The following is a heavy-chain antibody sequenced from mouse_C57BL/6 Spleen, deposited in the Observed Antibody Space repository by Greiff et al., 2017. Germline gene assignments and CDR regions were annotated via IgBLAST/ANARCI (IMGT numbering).Heavy chain of an antibody. V-gene: IGHV1-55*01. D-gene: IGHD2-4*01. Sequence: QVQLQQPGAELVKPGASVKMSCKASGYTFTSYWITWVKQRPGQGLEWIGDIYPGSGSTNYNEKFKSKATLTVDTSSSTAYMQLSSLTSEDSAVYYCAREGGLRGYFDYWGQGTTLTVSS. CDR2: IYPGSGST. CDR3: AREGGLRGYFDY. CDR1: GYTFTSYW. J-gene: IGHJ2*01.